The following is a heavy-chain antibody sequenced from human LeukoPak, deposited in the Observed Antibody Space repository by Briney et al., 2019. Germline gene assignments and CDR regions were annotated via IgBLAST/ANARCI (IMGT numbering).Heavy chain of an antibody. Sequence: PSETLSLTCTVSGYSISSGYYWGWIRQPPGKGLEWIGSIYYSGSTYYNPSLKSRVTISVDTSKNQFSLKLSSVTAADTAVYYCAMGLPHGRAYWGQGTLVTVSS. J-gene: IGHJ4*02. CDR3: AMGLPHGRAY. D-gene: IGHD3-16*01. CDR2: IYYSGST. CDR1: GYSISSGYY. V-gene: IGHV4-38-2*02.